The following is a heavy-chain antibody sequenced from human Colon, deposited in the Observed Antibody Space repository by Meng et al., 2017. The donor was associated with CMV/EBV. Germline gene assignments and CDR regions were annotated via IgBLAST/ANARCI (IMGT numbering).Heavy chain of an antibody. V-gene: IGHV3-23*01. Sequence: EVQLLESGGGLVQPGGSLRLYCAASGFSFSNFAMSWARQAPGKGLEWVSTINAGGGSTYYADSVKGRFTISRDNSKNALFLEMNNLRVEDTAVYYCDGSDYWGQETLVTVSS. CDR1: GFSFSNFA. J-gene: IGHJ4*02. CDR3: DGSDY. CDR2: INAGGGST.